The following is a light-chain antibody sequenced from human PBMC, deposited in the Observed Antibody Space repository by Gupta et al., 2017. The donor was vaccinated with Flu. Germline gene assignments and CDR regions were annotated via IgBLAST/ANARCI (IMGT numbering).Light chain of an antibody. J-gene: IGLJ1*01. CDR2: KDS. Sequence: SYELTQPPSVSVYPGQTARITCSGDALPKQYAYWYQQKPGQAPVLVIYKDSERPSGIPERFSGSSSGTTVTLTISGVQAEDEADYYCQSADSRKGVFGTGTKVTVL. V-gene: IGLV3-25*02. CDR1: ALPKQY. CDR3: QSADSRKGV.